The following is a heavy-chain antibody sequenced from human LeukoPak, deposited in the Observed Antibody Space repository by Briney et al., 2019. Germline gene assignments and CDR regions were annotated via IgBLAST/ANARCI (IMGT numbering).Heavy chain of an antibody. D-gene: IGHD1-26*01. CDR3: ARHRLVGAHRGTLGY. CDR2: IYYSGST. CDR1: GGFISSSSYY. J-gene: IGHJ4*02. V-gene: IGHV4-39*01. Sequence: SETLSLTCTVSGGFISSSSYYWGWIRQPPGKGLEWIGSIYYSGSTYYNPSLKSRVTISVDTSKNQFSLKLSSVTAADTAVYYCARHRLVGAHRGTLGYWGQGTLVTVSS.